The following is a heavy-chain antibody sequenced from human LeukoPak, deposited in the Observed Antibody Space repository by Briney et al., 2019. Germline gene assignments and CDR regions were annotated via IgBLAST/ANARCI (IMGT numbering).Heavy chain of an antibody. J-gene: IGHJ4*02. CDR3: ARLSVAAAGTGLDY. Sequence: SETLSLTCTVSGGSISSHYWSWIRQPPGKGLEWIGYIYYSGSTNYNPSLKSRVTISVDTSKNQFSLKLSSVTAADTAVYYCARLSVAAAGTGLDYWDQGTLVTVSS. CDR1: GGSISSHY. CDR2: IYYSGST. D-gene: IGHD6-13*01. V-gene: IGHV4-59*11.